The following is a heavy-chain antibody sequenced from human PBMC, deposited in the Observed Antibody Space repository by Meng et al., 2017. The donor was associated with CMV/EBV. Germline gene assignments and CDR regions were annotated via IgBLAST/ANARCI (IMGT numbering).Heavy chain of an antibody. CDR3: ARRGSSGWPYYYYGMDV. D-gene: IGHD6-19*01. Sequence: ASVKVSCKASGYTFTSYDINWVRQATGQGLEWMGWMNPNSGNTGYAQKFQGRVTITRNTSVSTAYMELSSLRSEDTAVYYCARRGSSGWPYYYYGMDVWGQGNPGHRLL. CDR2: MNPNSGNT. J-gene: IGHJ6*02. V-gene: IGHV1-8*03. CDR1: GYTFTSYD.